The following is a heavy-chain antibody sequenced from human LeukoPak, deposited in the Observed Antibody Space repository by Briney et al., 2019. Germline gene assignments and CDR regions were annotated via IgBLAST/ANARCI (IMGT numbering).Heavy chain of an antibody. CDR1: GGTFSSYA. CDR2: IIPIFGTA. D-gene: IGHD4-11*01. CDR3: ASQTIVTPFFDY. V-gene: IGHV1-69*06. J-gene: IGHJ4*02. Sequence: SVKVSCKASGGTFSSYAISWVRQAPGQGLEWMGGIIPIFGTANYAQKFQGRVTITADKSTNTAYMELSSLRSEDTAVYYCASQTIVTPFFDYWGQGNLVTVSS.